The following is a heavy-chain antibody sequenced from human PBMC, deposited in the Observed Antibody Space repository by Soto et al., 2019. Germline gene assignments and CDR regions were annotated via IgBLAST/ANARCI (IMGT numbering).Heavy chain of an antibody. CDR1: GFSLSNARMG. D-gene: IGHD2-2*01. CDR2: IFSNDEK. J-gene: IGHJ4*02. V-gene: IGHV2-26*01. Sequence: SGPTLVNPTETLTLTCTVSGFSLSNARMGVSWIRQPPGNALEWLAHIFSNDEKSYSTSLKSRLTISKDTSKSQVVLTMTNMDPVDTATYYCARIALQYCSSTSCSYEGVEFDYWGQGTLVTVSS. CDR3: ARIALQYCSSTSCSYEGVEFDY.